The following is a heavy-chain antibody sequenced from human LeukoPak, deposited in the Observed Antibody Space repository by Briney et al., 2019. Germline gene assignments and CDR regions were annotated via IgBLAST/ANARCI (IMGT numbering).Heavy chain of an antibody. CDR3: ARAEVVVIDY. Sequence: GGSLRLSCAASGFTFSSYSMNWVRQAPGKGLEWVSSISSSSSYIDYADSVKGQFTISRDNAKNSLYLQMNSLRAEDTAVYYCARAEVVVIDYWGQGTLVTVSS. J-gene: IGHJ4*02. CDR2: ISSSSSYI. V-gene: IGHV3-21*01. D-gene: IGHD3-22*01. CDR1: GFTFSSYS.